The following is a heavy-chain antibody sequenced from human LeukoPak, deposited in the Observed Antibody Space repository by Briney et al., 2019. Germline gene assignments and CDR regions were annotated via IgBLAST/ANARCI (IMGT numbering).Heavy chain of an antibody. CDR2: INHSGST. D-gene: IGHD6-19*01. Sequence: SETLSLTCAVYGWSFNDYYWTWIRQPPGRGLEWIGEINHSGSTNYNPSLKSRVTISADTSKNQFSLNLSSVTAADTAVYYCARGGRRWLAKGYDYWGQGTLVTVSS. CDR3: ARGGRRWLAKGYDY. CDR1: GWSFNDYY. J-gene: IGHJ4*02. V-gene: IGHV4-34*01.